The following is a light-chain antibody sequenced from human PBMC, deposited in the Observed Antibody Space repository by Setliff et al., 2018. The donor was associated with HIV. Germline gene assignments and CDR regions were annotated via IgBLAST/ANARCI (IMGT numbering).Light chain of an antibody. Sequence: QSALAQPASVSGSPGQSITISCTGTSSDIGGYNYVSWYQQHPGKAPKFIIYDVNKRPSGVSNRFSGSKSGNTASLTISGLQAEDEADYYCSSYTDGNIPGVFGGGTQRTVL. CDR2: DVN. CDR1: SSDIGGYNY. J-gene: IGLJ3*02. CDR3: SSYTDGNIPGV. V-gene: IGLV2-14*01.